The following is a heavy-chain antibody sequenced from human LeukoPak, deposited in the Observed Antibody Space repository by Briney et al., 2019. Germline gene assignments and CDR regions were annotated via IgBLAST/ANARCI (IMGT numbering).Heavy chain of an antibody. D-gene: IGHD6-19*01. CDR3: ARAHRRPGYSSGWYWFDP. Sequence: GASVKVSCKASGCTFSSYAISWVRQAPGQGLEWMGGIIPIFGTANYAQKFQGRVTITADESTSTAYMELSSLRSEDTAVYYCARAHRRPGYSSGWYWFDPWGQGTLVTVSS. CDR2: IIPIFGTA. CDR1: GCTFSSYA. J-gene: IGHJ5*02. V-gene: IGHV1-69*13.